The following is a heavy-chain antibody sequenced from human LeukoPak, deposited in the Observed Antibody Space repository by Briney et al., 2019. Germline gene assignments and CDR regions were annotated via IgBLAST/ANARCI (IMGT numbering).Heavy chain of an antibody. J-gene: IGHJ4*02. D-gene: IGHD3-10*01. Sequence: GESLKISCKGSGYTFNTYWIGWVRLMPGKGLEWMGIIYPADSDTRYNPSFQGHVNISADRSDNTAYLQWSSLKASDTAMYYCARRGYGSGSRPYFDYWGQGTLVTVSS. CDR1: GYTFNTYW. CDR2: IYPADSDT. V-gene: IGHV5-51*01. CDR3: ARRGYGSGSRPYFDY.